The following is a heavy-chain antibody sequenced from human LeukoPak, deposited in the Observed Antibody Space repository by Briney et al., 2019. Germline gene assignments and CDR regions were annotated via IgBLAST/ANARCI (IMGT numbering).Heavy chain of an antibody. CDR1: GGSFSGYY. V-gene: IGHV4-34*01. D-gene: IGHD3-3*01. Sequence: PSETLSLTCAVYGGSFSGYYWSWIRQPPGKGLEWIGEINHSGSTNYNPSLKSRVTISVDTSKNQLSLKLSSVTAADTAVYYCARGLLRYYDFWSGHYWFDPWGQGTLVTVSS. J-gene: IGHJ5*02. CDR3: ARGLLRYYDFWSGHYWFDP. CDR2: INHSGST.